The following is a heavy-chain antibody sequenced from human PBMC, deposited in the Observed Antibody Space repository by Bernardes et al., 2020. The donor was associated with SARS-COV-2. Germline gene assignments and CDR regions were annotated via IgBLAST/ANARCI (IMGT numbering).Heavy chain of an antibody. V-gene: IGHV3-48*03. Sequence: GGSLRLSCAASGFTFSSFEINWVRQAPGKGLEWLSYISSSNIYYADSVKGRFTVSRDNAKNSLYLQMNSLRAEDSAVYYCARETTVTPDAFDLWGQGTMVTVSS. CDR2: ISSSNI. CDR3: ARETTVTPDAFDL. CDR1: GFTFSSFE. J-gene: IGHJ3*01. D-gene: IGHD4-17*01.